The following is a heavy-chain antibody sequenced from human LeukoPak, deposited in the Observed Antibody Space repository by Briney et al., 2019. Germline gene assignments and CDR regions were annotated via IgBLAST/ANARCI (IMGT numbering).Heavy chain of an antibody. CDR3: AREGRWLLDY. CDR2: INQDGSEE. Sequence: RTGGSLRLSCAASGFTFSYYWMSWVRQAPGKGLEWVANINQDGSEEYYVDSMKGRFTISRDNSKNTLYLQMNNLRAEDTAVYYCAREGRWLLDYWGQGTLVTVSS. D-gene: IGHD5-24*01. V-gene: IGHV3-7*01. J-gene: IGHJ4*02. CDR1: GFTFSYYW.